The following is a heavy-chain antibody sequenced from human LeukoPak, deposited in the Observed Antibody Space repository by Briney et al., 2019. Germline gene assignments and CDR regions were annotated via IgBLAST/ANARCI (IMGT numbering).Heavy chain of an antibody. D-gene: IGHD6-19*01. V-gene: IGHV4-34*01. Sequence: XLSLXXXXXGXSXXXYYWSWIRQPPGKGLEWIGEINHSGSTNYNPSLKSRVTISVDTSKNQFSLKLSSVTAADTAVYYCARIAIAVAGTDATWFDPWGQGTLVTVSS. CDR2: INHSGST. CDR3: ARIAIAVAGTDATWFDP. CDR1: GXSXXXYY. J-gene: IGHJ5*02.